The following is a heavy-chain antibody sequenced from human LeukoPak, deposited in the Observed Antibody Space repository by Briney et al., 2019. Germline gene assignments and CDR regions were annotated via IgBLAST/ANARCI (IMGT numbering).Heavy chain of an antibody. V-gene: IGHV1-2*02. J-gene: IGHJ3*02. CDR2: INPNSGGT. D-gene: IGHD3-22*01. Sequence: ASVKVSCKASGYTFTGYYMHWVRQAPGQGLEWMGWINPNSGGTNYAQKFQGRVTMTRDTSISTAHMELSRLRSDDTAVYYCARDYYDSSGYYGPSGADIWGQGTMVTVSS. CDR1: GYTFTGYY. CDR3: ARDYYDSSGYYGPSGADI.